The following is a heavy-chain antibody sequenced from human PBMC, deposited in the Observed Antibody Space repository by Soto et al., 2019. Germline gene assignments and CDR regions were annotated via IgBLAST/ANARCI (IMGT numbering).Heavy chain of an antibody. CDR1: GDSFTSYW. CDR2: IYPGDSDT. CDR3: ARTSAAGKYYYGMDV. J-gene: IGHJ6*02. Sequence: GESLKISCKGSGDSFTSYWIGWVRQMPGKGLEWMGIIYPGDSDTRYSPSFQGQVTISDDKSISTAYLQWSSLKASDTAMYYCARTSAAGKYYYGMDVWGQGTTVTVSS. V-gene: IGHV5-51*01. D-gene: IGHD6-13*01.